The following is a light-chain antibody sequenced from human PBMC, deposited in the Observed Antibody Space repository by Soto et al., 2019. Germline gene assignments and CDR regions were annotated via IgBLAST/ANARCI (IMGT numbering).Light chain of an antibody. J-gene: IGKJ2*01. CDR2: GAS. CDR1: QSVYSNY. CDR3: QQYCSSLMYT. V-gene: IGKV3-20*01. Sequence: EIVLTQSPGTLSLSPGERATLSCRASQSVYSNYLAWYQPKPGQAPRLLIYGASSRATGIPDRFSGSGSGTDFTLAISSPEPEDLAVYYCQQYCSSLMYTFGQGTKLEIK.